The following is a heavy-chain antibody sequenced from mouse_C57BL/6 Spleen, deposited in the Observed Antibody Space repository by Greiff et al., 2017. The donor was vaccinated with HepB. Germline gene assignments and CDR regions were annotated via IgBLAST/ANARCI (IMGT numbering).Heavy chain of an antibody. J-gene: IGHJ1*03. CDR3: ARELGNDWYFDV. D-gene: IGHD4-1*01. CDR2: IDPEDGET. Sequence: EVQLQQSGAELVKPGASVKLSCTASGFNIKDYYMHWVKQRTEQGLEWIGRIDPEDGETNYAPKFQGKATITADKSSNTAYLQLSSLTSEDTAVYYCARELGNDWYFDVWGTGTTVTVSS. CDR1: GFNIKDYY. V-gene: IGHV14-2*01.